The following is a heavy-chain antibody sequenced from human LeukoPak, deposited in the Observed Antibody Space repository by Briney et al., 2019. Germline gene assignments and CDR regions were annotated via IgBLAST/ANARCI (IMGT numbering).Heavy chain of an antibody. J-gene: IGHJ4*02. CDR2: ISYDGSNK. D-gene: IGHD2-15*01. V-gene: IGHV3-30-3*01. CDR1: GFTFSSYA. Sequence: GRSLRLSCAASGFTFSSYAMHWVRQAPGKGLEWGAVISYDGSNKYYADSVKGRFTISRDNSKNTLYLQMNSLRAEDTAVYYCASDCSGALDYWGQGTLSPSPQ. CDR3: ASDCSGALDY.